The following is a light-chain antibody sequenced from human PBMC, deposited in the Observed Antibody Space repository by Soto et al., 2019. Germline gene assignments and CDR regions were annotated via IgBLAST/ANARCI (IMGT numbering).Light chain of an antibody. V-gene: IGKV3-20*01. Sequence: VFTLSPVTLSVSPSESATLSCRASQSVSSHLAWYQQKPGQAPRLLIYGASTRATGIPDRFSGSGSGTDFTLTISRLEPEDFAVYYCQQYGSSPHTFGEGTKVDIK. J-gene: IGKJ4*02. CDR1: QSVSSH. CDR2: GAS. CDR3: QQYGSSPHT.